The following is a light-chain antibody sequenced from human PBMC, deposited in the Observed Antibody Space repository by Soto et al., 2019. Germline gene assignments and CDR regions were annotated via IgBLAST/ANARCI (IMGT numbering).Light chain of an antibody. Sequence: QSVLTQLPSASGSPGQSVTISCTGTSSDVGAYDYISWYQQHPGKAPKLIIYEVSKRPSGVPDRFSGSRSDNTASLTVSGLQADDEGDYYCSAFAASNTLLFGGGTKPTVL. CDR3: SAFAASNTLL. CDR2: EVS. CDR1: SSDVGAYDY. J-gene: IGLJ2*01. V-gene: IGLV2-8*01.